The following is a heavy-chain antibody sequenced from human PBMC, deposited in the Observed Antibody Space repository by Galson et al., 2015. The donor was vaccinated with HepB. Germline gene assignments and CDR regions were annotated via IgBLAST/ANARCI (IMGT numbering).Heavy chain of an antibody. CDR3: ARDRGKDLSISNVRRRNNWYFEL. CDR2: MNPDIGGT. D-gene: IGHD3-16*02. Sequence: SVKVSCKASGYTFTAYYIHWVRQAPGQGLEWMGWMNPDIGGTNFAQRFQGRVIMTRDTSNNTAYMELRRLRADDTAVYYCARDRGKDLSISNVRRRNNWYFELLGRGTLVTVSS. J-gene: IGHJ2*01. V-gene: IGHV1-2*02. CDR1: GYTFTAYY.